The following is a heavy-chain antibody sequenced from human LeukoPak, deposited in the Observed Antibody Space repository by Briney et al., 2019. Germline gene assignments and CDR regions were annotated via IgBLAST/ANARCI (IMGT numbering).Heavy chain of an antibody. CDR3: ARDGYYYDSSGYLYLDY. D-gene: IGHD3-22*01. CDR2: INHSGST. Sequence: PSETLSLTCAVYGGSFSGYYWSWIRQPPGKGLEWIGEINHSGSTNYNPSLKSRVTISVDTSKNQFSLKLSSVTAADTAVYYCARDGYYYDSSGYLYLDYWGQGTLVTVSS. CDR1: GGSFSGYY. J-gene: IGHJ4*02. V-gene: IGHV4-34*01.